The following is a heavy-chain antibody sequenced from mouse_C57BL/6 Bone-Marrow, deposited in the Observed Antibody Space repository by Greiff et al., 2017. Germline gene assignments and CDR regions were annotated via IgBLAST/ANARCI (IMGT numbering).Heavy chain of an antibody. CDR2: IDPSDSYT. CDR3: AADGYYGFAY. CDR1: GYTFTSYW. J-gene: IGHJ3*01. V-gene: IGHV1-69*01. D-gene: IGHD2-3*01. Sequence: QVQLQQPGAELVMPGASVKLSCKASGYTFTSYWMHWVKQRPGQGLEWIGEIDPSDSYTNYTQKFKGKYTLTVDKSSSTAYMQLSSMSSEDSAVYYCAADGYYGFAYWGQGTLVTVSA.